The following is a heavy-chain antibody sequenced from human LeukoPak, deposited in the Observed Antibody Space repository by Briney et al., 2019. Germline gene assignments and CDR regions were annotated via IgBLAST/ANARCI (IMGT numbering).Heavy chain of an antibody. CDR1: GYSISSGYY. CDR2: IYHSGST. D-gene: IGHD3-22*01. Sequence: SETLSLTCTVSGYSISSGYYWGWIRQPPGKGLEWIGRIYHSGSTYYNPSLKSRVTISLDTSKNQFSLKLNSVTAADTAVYYYAKSNGYGLIDIWGQGTMVTVSS. J-gene: IGHJ3*02. CDR3: AKSNGYGLIDI. V-gene: IGHV4-38-2*02.